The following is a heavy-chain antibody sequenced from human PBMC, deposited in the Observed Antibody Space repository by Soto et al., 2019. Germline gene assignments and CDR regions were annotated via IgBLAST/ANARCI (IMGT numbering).Heavy chain of an antibody. CDR3: ARDEGHGDVWFDP. D-gene: IGHD4-17*01. V-gene: IGHV1-3*01. CDR2: INAGNGNT. J-gene: IGHJ5*02. CDR1: GYTFTSYD. Sequence: VSVKVSCKASGYTFTSYDMHWVRQSPGQRLEWMGWINAGNGNTKYSQKFQGRVTMTTDTSTSAAYMELRSLRSDDTAVYYCARDEGHGDVWFDPWGQGTLVTVSS.